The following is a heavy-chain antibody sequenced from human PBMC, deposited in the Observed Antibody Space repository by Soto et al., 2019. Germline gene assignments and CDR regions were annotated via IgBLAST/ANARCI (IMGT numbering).Heavy chain of an antibody. D-gene: IGHD2-21*02. Sequence: QVQLVQSGAEVKKPGSSVKVSCKASGGTFSSYAISWVRQAPGQGLEWMGGIIPIFGTANYAQKFQGRVTINGDESTSTAYMELSRLRSEDTAVYCCARLFWGYCGGDCYSGFDYWGQGTLVTVSS. V-gene: IGHV1-69*01. CDR1: GGTFSSYA. CDR2: IIPIFGTA. CDR3: ARLFWGYCGGDCYSGFDY. J-gene: IGHJ4*02.